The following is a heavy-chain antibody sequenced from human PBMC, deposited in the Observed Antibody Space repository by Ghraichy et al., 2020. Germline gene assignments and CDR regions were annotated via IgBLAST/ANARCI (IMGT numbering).Heavy chain of an antibody. J-gene: IGHJ4*02. D-gene: IGHD3-22*01. CDR2: INSDGSST. V-gene: IGHV3-74*01. CDR3: ASGTYYYDSSGYYRFDY. Sequence: GGSLRLSCAVSGFTFSSYWMHWVRQAPGKGLAWVSRINSDGSSTSYADSVKGRFTISRDNAKNTLYLQMNSLRAEDTAVYYCASGTYYYDSSGYYRFDYWGQGILVTVSS. CDR1: GFTFSSYW.